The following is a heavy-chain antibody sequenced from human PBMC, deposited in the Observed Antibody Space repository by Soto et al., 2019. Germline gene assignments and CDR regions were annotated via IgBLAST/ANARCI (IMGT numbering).Heavy chain of an antibody. CDR2: ISHDGSNE. CDR3: AKVLRVGATTNFDY. V-gene: IGHV3-30*18. D-gene: IGHD1-26*01. Sequence: QVQLVESGGGVVQPGRSLRLSCAASGFTFSSYSMHWVRQAPGKGLEGVAIISHDGSNEHDADSVKGRFTISRDNSKNTLYLQMNSLRDDDTAVYYCAKVLRVGATTNFDYGGQGTLVTVSS. J-gene: IGHJ4*02. CDR1: GFTFSSYS.